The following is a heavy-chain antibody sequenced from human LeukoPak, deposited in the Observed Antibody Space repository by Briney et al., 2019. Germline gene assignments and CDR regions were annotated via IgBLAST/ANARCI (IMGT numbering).Heavy chain of an antibody. V-gene: IGHV3-9*01. D-gene: IGHD2-2*01. CDR3: AKDMASEPAAPFDY. CDR2: ISWNSGSI. CDR1: GFTFDDYA. J-gene: IGHJ4*02. Sequence: GGSLRLSCAASGFTFDDYAMHWVRQAPGKGLEWVSGISWNSGSIGYADSVKGRFTISRDNAKNSLYLQMNSLRAEDTALYYCAKDMASEPAAPFDYWGQGTLVTVSS.